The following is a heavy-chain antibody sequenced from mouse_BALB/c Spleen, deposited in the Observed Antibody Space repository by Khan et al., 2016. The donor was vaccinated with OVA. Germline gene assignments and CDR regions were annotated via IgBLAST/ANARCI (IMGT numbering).Heavy chain of an antibody. CDR2: INYSGST. Sequence: EVKLLESGPGLVKPSQSLSLTCTVTGYSITSDYAWNWIRQFPGNKLEWMGYINYSGSTNYNPALKSRISITRDTSKNQFFLQLNSVTNADTATYYCAVDGCRYNCAMDYWGQGTSVTVSS. V-gene: IGHV3-2*02. J-gene: IGHJ4*01. CDR1: GYSITSDYA. D-gene: IGHD2-3*01. CDR3: AVDGCRYNCAMDY.